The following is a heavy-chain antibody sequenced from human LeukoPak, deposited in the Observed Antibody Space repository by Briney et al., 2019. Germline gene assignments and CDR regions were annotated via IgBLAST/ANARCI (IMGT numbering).Heavy chain of an antibody. V-gene: IGHV3-23*01. CDR1: GFTFSNYA. CDR2: FSASGGST. CDR3: AKDADSGYGGNSDVFDI. Sequence: PGGSLRLSCAASGFTFSNYALSWVRQPPGKGLEWVSAFSASGGSTFYAASVKGRFTISRDNSKNTLYLQMDSLRVEDTAVYYCAKDADSGYGGNSDVFDIWGQGTMVTVSS. J-gene: IGHJ3*02. D-gene: IGHD4-23*01.